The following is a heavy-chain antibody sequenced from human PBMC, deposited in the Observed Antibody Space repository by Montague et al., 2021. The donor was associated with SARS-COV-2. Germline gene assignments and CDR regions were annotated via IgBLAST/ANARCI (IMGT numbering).Heavy chain of an antibody. J-gene: IGHJ5*02. CDR1: GGSISSSNW. CDR2: IYHSGST. CDR3: ARRYCSSTSCPNWFDP. D-gene: IGHD2-2*01. Sequence: SETLSLTCAVPGGSISSSNWWSWVRQPPEKGLEWIGEIYHSGSTNYNPXXKSRVTISVGKSKNQFSLKLSSVAAADTAVYYCARRYCSSTSCPNWFDPWGQGTLVTVSS. V-gene: IGHV4-4*02.